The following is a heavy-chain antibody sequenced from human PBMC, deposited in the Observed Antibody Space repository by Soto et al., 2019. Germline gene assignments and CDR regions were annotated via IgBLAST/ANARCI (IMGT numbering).Heavy chain of an antibody. CDR1: GGTFRTSA. V-gene: IGHV1-69*12. CDR3: ARDKDRPQFGGKYYSILDV. D-gene: IGHD3-10*01. CDR2: IMPVFPRP. Sequence: QVQLVQSGAEVKKPGSSVKVSCKASGGTFRTSAISWVRQAPGQGLEWVGGIMPVFPRPKYAQNFQGRVTITADESTSTAYMELSSLRSDDTAVYYCARDKDRPQFGGKYYSILDVWGQGTAVTVSS. J-gene: IGHJ6*02.